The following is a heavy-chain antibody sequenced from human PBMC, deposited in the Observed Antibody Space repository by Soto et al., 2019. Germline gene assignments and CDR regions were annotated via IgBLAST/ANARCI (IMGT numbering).Heavy chain of an antibody. CDR2: IDPSDSYT. J-gene: IGHJ6*02. Sequence: GESLKISCKGSGYSFTSYWISWVRQMPGKGLEWMGRIDPSDSYTNYSPSFQGHVTISADKSISTAYLQWSSLKASDTAMYYCARRVVVVPADQINSYYYGMDVWGQGTTVTVSS. D-gene: IGHD2-2*01. V-gene: IGHV5-10-1*01. CDR1: GYSFTSYW. CDR3: ARRVVVVPADQINSYYYGMDV.